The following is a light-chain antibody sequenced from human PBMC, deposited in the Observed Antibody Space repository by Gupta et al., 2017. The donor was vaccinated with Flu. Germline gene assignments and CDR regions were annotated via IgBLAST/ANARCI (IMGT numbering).Light chain of an antibody. J-gene: IGKJ4*01. Sequence: DIQMTQSPSSLSASVGDRVTITCRASQSISIFLNWYQQKPGKAPNLLIFAASTLQSGVPSRFSGSGSGTDFALTITGLHPEDFATYYCQQSHSTPLTCGGGTKVEIK. CDR2: AAS. CDR1: QSISIF. V-gene: IGKV1-39*01. CDR3: QQSHSTPLT.